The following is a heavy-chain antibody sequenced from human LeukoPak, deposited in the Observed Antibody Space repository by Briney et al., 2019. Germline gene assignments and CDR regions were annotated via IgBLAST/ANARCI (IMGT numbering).Heavy chain of an antibody. V-gene: IGHV3-53*01. CDR2: IYTGGDT. Sequence: GGSLRLSCAASGFTVSSNYMTWVRQAPGKGLEWVSVIYTGGDTYYADSVKGRFTISRDNSKNTLSLQMSSLRAEDTALYYCARVSFRYYFDYWGRGTLVTVSS. J-gene: IGHJ4*02. D-gene: IGHD2-21*01. CDR3: ARVSFRYYFDY. CDR1: GFTVSSNY.